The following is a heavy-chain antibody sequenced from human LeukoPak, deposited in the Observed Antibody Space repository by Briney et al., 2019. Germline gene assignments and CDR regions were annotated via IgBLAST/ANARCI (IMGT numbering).Heavy chain of an antibody. J-gene: IGHJ4*02. CDR2: IYYRSKWYN. V-gene: IGHV6-1*01. CDR3: ARAAYSNYDFDY. Sequence: SQTLSLTCALSGDSVSSNSAAWNWIRQSPSRGLEWLGRIYYRSKWYNDYAVSVKSRITINPDTSKNQFSLQLNSVTPEDTAVYYCARAAYSNYDFDYWGQGTLVTVSS. D-gene: IGHD4-11*01. CDR1: GDSVSSNSAA.